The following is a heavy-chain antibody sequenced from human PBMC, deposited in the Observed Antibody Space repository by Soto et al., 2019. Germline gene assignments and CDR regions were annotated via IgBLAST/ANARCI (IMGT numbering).Heavy chain of an antibody. V-gene: IGHV4-38-2*01. J-gene: IGHJ4*02. CDR1: GYSISSGYY. D-gene: IGHD5-18*01. CDR2: TYHSGST. CDR3: ASFGYSSPVSYFDY. Sequence: TLSLTCAVSGYSISSGYYWGWIRQPPGKGLEWIGSTYHSGSTYYNPSLKSRVTISVDTSKNQFSLKLSSVTAADTAVYYCASFGYSSPVSYFDYWGQGTLVTVSS.